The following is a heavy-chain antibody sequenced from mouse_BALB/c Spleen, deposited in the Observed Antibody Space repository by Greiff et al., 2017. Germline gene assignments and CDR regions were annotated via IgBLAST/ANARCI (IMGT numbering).Heavy chain of an antibody. CDR1: GFTFSSYA. CDR3: ASRDGPFAY. V-gene: IGHV5-9-4*01. Sequence: EVQRVESGGGLVKPGGSLKLSCAASGFTFSSYAMSWVRQSPEKRLEWVAEISSGGSYTYYPDTVTGRFTISRDNAKNTLYLEMSSLRSEDTAMYYCASRDGPFAYWGQGTLVTVSA. D-gene: IGHD2-3*01. J-gene: IGHJ3*01. CDR2: ISSGGSYT.